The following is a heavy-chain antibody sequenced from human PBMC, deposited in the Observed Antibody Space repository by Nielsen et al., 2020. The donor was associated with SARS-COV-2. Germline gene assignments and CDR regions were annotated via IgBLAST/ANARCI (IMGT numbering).Heavy chain of an antibody. CDR3: ARASSTSYNAAFDM. J-gene: IGHJ3*02. Sequence: GESLKISCAASGFTFSNYGMHWVRQAPGKGLEWVSGITGIGGGATYYADSVKGRFTIFRDNSKNTLYLQMDSLRGEDTAMYYCARASSTSYNAAFDMWGQGTMVTVSS. D-gene: IGHD1-1*01. CDR1: GFTFSNYG. CDR2: ITGIGGGAT. V-gene: IGHV3-23*01.